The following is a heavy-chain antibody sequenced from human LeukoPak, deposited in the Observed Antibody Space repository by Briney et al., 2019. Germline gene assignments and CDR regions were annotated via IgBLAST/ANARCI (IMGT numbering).Heavy chain of an antibody. CDR3: ARGVTLHAFDI. CDR1: GGSISSYY. V-gene: IGHV4-59*01. D-gene: IGHD4-23*01. Sequence: SSETLSLTCTVSGGSISSYYWSWIRQPPGKGLEWIGYIYYSGSTNYNPSLKSRVTISVDTSKNQFSLKLSSVTAADTAVYYCARGVTLHAFDIWGQGTMVTVSS. J-gene: IGHJ3*02. CDR2: IYYSGST.